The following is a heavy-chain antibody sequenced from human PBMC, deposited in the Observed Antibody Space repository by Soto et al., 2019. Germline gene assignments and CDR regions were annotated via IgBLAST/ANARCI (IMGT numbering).Heavy chain of an antibody. V-gene: IGHV3-30-3*01. CDR2: ISYDGGNK. CDR3: ARDCGANDLAGWTYYSDS. Sequence: QVQLVESGGGVVQPGRSLRLSCAASGFTFSSYAMHWVRQAPGKGLEWVAVISYDGGNKYYADSVKGRFTISRDNSKNKLYLKMNRLRTDDTAVYYCARDCGANDLAGWTYYSDSWGQGTLVTVSS. D-gene: IGHD3-3*01. J-gene: IGHJ4*02. CDR1: GFTFSSYA.